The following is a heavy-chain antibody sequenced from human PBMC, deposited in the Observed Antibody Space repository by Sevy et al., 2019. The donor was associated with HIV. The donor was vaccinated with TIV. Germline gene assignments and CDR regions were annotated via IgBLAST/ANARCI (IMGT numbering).Heavy chain of an antibody. CDR1: GFTFNTHA. V-gene: IGHV3-23*01. Sequence: GGSLRLSCAASGFTFNTHAMNWVRQAPGKGLEWVSGISATGGGTYNTDSVKGRFTVSRDNSQNTLYLQMNSLRADDTAIYYCAKALNPALESMIEVIFRTLKGFDVWGQGTMVTVSS. D-gene: IGHD3-22*01. CDR3: AKALNPALESMIEVIFRTLKGFDV. J-gene: IGHJ3*01. CDR2: ISATGGGT.